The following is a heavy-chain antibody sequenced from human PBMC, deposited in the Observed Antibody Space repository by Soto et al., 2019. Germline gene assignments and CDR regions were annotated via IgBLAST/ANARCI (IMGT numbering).Heavy chain of an antibody. CDR1: GFTFGSFW. V-gene: IGHV3-7*01. J-gene: IGHJ4*02. CDR3: SRSLDS. CDR2: INPDGSEK. Sequence: GGSLRLSCAASGFTFGSFWMDWVRQAPGKGLEWVANINPDGSEKRYVDSVKGRFTISRDNAKNSLYLQMSSLTAEDSALYYCSRSLDSWGQGTRVTVSS.